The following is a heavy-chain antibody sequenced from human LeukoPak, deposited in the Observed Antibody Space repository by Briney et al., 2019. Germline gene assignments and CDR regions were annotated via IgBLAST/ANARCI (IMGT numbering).Heavy chain of an antibody. CDR2: ISSSGSTI. Sequence: VRSLRLSCAASGFTLSSHWMHWGRQAPGKGHERGLYISSSGSTIYYADSVKGRFTISRDNAKNSLYLQMNRLRAEDTAVYYCAREAMIVALAWFDPWGQGTLVTVSS. D-gene: IGHD3-22*01. CDR3: AREAMIVALAWFDP. J-gene: IGHJ5*02. CDR1: GFTLSSHW. V-gene: IGHV3-48*04.